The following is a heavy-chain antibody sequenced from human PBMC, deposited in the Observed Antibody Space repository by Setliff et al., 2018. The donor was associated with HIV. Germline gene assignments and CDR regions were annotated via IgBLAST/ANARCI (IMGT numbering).Heavy chain of an antibody. J-gene: IGHJ4*02. CDR1: GFTFTSYW. V-gene: IGHV3-74*01. CDR3: VRGSGYYYFDN. D-gene: IGHD3-22*01. CDR2: MNTDGSST. Sequence: TSETLRLSCAASGFTFTSYWMIWVRQAPGKGLVWVFGMNTDGSSTRYADSVKGRFTISRDNAKNMLYLQMNSLSADDTAVYYCVRGSGYYYFDNWGQGALVTVSS.